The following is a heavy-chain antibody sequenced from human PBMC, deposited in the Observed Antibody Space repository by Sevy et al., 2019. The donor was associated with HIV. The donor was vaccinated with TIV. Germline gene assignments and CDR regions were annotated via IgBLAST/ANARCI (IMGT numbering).Heavy chain of an antibody. D-gene: IGHD6-13*01. J-gene: IGHJ6*02. CDR1: GFTFSSHG. V-gene: IGHV3-7*01. Sequence: GGSLRLSCAASGFTFSSHGMSWVRQAPGKGLEWVANINQDGSSKYYVDSVKGRFTISRDNAKNSLSLQMNSLRAEDTAVYYCARDTGGIGMDVWGQGTTVTVSS. CDR2: INQDGSSK. CDR3: ARDTGGIGMDV.